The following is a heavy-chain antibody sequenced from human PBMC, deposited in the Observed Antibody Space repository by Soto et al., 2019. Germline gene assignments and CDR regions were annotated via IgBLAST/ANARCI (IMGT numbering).Heavy chain of an antibody. Sequence: ASVKVSCKASGYTFTSYYMDWVRQAPGQGLEWMGIINPSGGSTSYAQKFQGRVTMTRDTSTSTVYMELSSLRSEDTAVYYCARGNIVVVVAAALDYWGQGTLVTVSS. CDR1: GYTFTSYY. CDR2: INPSGGST. J-gene: IGHJ4*02. D-gene: IGHD2-15*01. V-gene: IGHV1-46*03. CDR3: ARGNIVVVVAAALDY.